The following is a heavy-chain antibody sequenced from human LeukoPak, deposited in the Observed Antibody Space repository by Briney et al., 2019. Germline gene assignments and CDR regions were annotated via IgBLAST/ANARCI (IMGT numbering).Heavy chain of an antibody. CDR3: ARFYSSVLDY. CDR2: IYYSGST. Sequence: SEXLSLTCTVSGGSISSYYWSWLRQPPGKGLEGIGYIYYSGSTNYNPSLTSRVTISVERYKKKFSLKLSSVTAADTAVYYCARFYSSVLDYWGQGTLVTVSS. V-gene: IGHV4-59*01. CDR1: GGSISSYY. D-gene: IGHD6-19*01. J-gene: IGHJ4*02.